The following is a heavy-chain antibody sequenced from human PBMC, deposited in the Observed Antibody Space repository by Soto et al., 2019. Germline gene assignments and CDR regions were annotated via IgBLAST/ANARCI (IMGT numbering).Heavy chain of an antibody. V-gene: IGHV3-23*01. CDR2: ISGSGAIT. CDR3: EKRFGFDFGPCEY. D-gene: IGHD3-10*01. CDR1: GFTFSDYD. Sequence: EVQLLESGGGLVQPGGSLRLSCAASGFTFSDYDMIWVRQAPGTGLEWVSIISGSGAITYYADSVKGRFTISRDNSKNAVDLRMNSLRAEDTVIYYCEKRFGFDFGPCEYWGRGSLVTVSS. J-gene: IGHJ4*02.